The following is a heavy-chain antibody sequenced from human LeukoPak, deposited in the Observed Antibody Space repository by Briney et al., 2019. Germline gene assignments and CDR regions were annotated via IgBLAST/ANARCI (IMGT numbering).Heavy chain of an antibody. CDR3: ARDREMGTIRNGFDV. V-gene: IGHV3-21*01. CDR2: ISTSSSYI. D-gene: IGHD5-24*01. CDR1: GFTFSAYS. J-gene: IGHJ3*01. Sequence: GGSLRLSCAASGFTFSAYSMNWVRQAPGKGLEWVSSISTSSSYIYYADSVKGRFTVSRDNAKNSLFLQMNRLRAEDTALYYCARDREMGTIRNGFDVWGQGTIVSVSS.